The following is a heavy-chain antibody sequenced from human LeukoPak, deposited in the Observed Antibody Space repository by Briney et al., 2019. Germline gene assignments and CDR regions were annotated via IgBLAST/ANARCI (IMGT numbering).Heavy chain of an antibody. V-gene: IGHV1-18*01. Sequence: ASVKVSCKPSGYTFTSYGISWVRPAPGQGRERMGWISGYNGDTNYARKLQGRVTMTRNTSISTAYMELSSLRSEDTAVYYCARGPLRYFDWLLPYYFDYWGQGTLVTVSS. CDR3: ARGPLRYFDWLLPYYFDY. J-gene: IGHJ4*02. CDR1: GYTFTSYG. D-gene: IGHD3-9*01. CDR2: ISGYNGDT.